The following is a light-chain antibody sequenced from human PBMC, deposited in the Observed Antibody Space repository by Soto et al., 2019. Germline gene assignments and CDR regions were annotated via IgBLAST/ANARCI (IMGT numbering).Light chain of an antibody. Sequence: THMTQSPSSLSASVGDRVTITCRASQSISSYLNWYQQKPGKAPKLLVYAASSLESGVPSRFSGSGSGTEFTLTISSLQPDDFATYYCQQYNSYSQTFGEGTKVDIK. J-gene: IGKJ1*01. V-gene: IGKV1-5*01. CDR3: QQYNSYSQT. CDR2: AAS. CDR1: QSISSY.